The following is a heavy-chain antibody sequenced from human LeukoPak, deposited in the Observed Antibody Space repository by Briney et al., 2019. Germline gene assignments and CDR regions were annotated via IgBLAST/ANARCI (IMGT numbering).Heavy chain of an antibody. J-gene: IGHJ4*02. D-gene: IGHD6-19*01. CDR3: ARYSSGWYYFDY. V-gene: IGHV3-23*01. CDR2: ISGSGGST. Sequence: GGSLRLSCAASGFTFSSYAMSWVRQAPGKGLEWVSAISGSGGSTYYADSVKGRFTISRDNSKNTLYLQMNSLRAEDTAVYYCARYSSGWYYFDYWGQGTLVTVSS. CDR1: GFTFSSYA.